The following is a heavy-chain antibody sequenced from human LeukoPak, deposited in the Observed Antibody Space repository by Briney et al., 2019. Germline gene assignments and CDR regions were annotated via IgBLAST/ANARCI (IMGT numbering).Heavy chain of an antibody. CDR1: GGSFSGYY. V-gene: IGHV4-34*01. D-gene: IGHD3-9*01. CDR2: ISRSGST. CDR3: AFSRDFPLTAYPDY. Sequence: SETLSLTCVVYGGSFSGYYWSWIRQPPGKGLEWIGEISRSGSTNYNPSLKSRLTISVDTSKNQFSLKLNSVTAADTAMYYCAFSRDFPLTAYPDYWGQGTLVTVSS. J-gene: IGHJ4*02.